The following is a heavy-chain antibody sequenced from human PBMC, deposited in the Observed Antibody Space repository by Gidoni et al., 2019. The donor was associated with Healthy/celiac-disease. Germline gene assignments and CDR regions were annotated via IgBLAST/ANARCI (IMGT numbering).Heavy chain of an antibody. CDR1: GGSIRSSSYY. CDR2: LYYSGGT. J-gene: IGHJ4*02. V-gene: IGHV4-39*01. Sequence: QLQLQESGPGLVKPSETLSLTCTVSGGSIRSSSYYWGWIRQPPGKGLAWIGSLYYSGGTYYNPSLKSRVTISVDTSKNQFSLKLSSVTAADTAVYYCASGLPYCGGDCYPDYWGQGTLVTVSS. CDR3: ASGLPYCGGDCYPDY. D-gene: IGHD2-21*02.